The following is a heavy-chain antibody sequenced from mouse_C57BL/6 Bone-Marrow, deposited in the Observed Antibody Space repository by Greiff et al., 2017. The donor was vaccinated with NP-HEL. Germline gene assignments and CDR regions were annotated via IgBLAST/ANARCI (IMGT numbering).Heavy chain of an antibody. J-gene: IGHJ3*01. Sequence: EVQRVESGGGLVQPKGSLKLSCAAFGFSFNTYAMNWVRQAPGKGLEWVARIRSKSNNYATYYADSVKDRFTISRDDSESMLYLQMNNLKTEDTAMYYCVRPSPSNWAWFAYWGQGTLVTVSA. D-gene: IGHD4-1*01. CDR1: GFSFNTYA. CDR3: VRPSPSNWAWFAY. CDR2: IRSKSNNYAT. V-gene: IGHV10-1*01.